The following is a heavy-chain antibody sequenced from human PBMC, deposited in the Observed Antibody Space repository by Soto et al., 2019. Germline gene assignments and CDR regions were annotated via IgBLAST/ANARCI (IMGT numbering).Heavy chain of an antibody. CDR1: GFTFSSYA. D-gene: IGHD6-19*01. J-gene: IGHJ4*02. V-gene: IGHV3-30-3*01. CDR3: ARDMWWQWLVRYYFDY. Sequence: QVQLVESGGGVVQPGRSLRLSCAASGFTFSSYAMHWVRQAPAKGLEWVAVISYDGSNKYYADSVKGRFTISRDNSKNTLYLQMSSLRAEDTAVYYCARDMWWQWLVRYYFDYWGQGTLVTVSS. CDR2: ISYDGSNK.